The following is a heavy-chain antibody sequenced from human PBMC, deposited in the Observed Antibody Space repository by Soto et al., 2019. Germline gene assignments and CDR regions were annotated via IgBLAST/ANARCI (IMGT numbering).Heavy chain of an antibody. D-gene: IGHD3-3*01. Sequence: PSETLSLTCAVYGGSFSGYYWSWIRQPPGKGLEWIGEINHSGSTNYNPSLKSRVTISVDTSKNQFSLKLSSVTAADTAVYYCAREDVLRFLEWPQGMDVWGQGTTVTVSS. V-gene: IGHV4-34*01. CDR2: INHSGST. CDR1: GGSFSGYY. CDR3: AREDVLRFLEWPQGMDV. J-gene: IGHJ6*02.